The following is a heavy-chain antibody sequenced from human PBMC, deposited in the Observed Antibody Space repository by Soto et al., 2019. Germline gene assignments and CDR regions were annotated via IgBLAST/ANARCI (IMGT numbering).Heavy chain of an antibody. V-gene: IGHV4-31*03. D-gene: IGHD2-15*01. CDR3: AIEVVVVAAWYFDL. CDR1: GGSISSASYY. J-gene: IGHJ2*01. Sequence: QVQLQESGPGLVKPSKTLSLTCTVSGGSISSASYYLSWIRQQPGKGLEWIGYISYRGSAYYNPSLESRVTISVDTSKNQFSLKLSSVTAADTAVYYCAIEVVVVAAWYFDLWGRGTRVTVSS. CDR2: ISYRGSA.